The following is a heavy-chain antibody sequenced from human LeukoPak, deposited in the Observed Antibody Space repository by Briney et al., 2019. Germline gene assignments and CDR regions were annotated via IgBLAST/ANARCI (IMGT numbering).Heavy chain of an antibody. J-gene: IGHJ4*02. CDR2: ISGSSSYI. CDR3: ARYYYDSSGYYPLDY. D-gene: IGHD3-22*01. V-gene: IGHV3-21*01. CDR1: GFTFSSYS. Sequence: GGSLRLSCAASGFTFSSYSMNWVRQAPGKGLEWVSSISGSSSYIYYADSVKGRFTISRDNAKNSLYLQMNSLRAEDTAVYYCARYYYDSSGYYPLDYWGQGTLVTVSS.